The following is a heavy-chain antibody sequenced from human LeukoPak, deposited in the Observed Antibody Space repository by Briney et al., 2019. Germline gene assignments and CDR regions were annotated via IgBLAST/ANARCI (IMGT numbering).Heavy chain of an antibody. V-gene: IGHV3-53*01. CDR3: ARASIYSSSWYGDYYMDV. J-gene: IGHJ6*03. Sequence: GGSLRLSCAASGFTVSSNYMSWVRQAPGKGLEWVSVIYSGGSTYYADSVKGRFTISRDNSKNTLYLQMNSLRAEDTAVYYCARASIYSSSWYGDYYMDVWGKGTTVTISS. D-gene: IGHD6-13*01. CDR1: GFTVSSNY. CDR2: IYSGGST.